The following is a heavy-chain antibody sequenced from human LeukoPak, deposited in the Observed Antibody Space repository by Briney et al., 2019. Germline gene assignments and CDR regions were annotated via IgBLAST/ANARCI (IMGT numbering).Heavy chain of an antibody. D-gene: IGHD1-1*01. V-gene: IGHV4-39*01. J-gene: IGHJ6*03. CDR3: ARLPLDELHPTGGYYYYYMDV. CDR1: GGSISSGGYY. Sequence: SETLSLTCTVSGGSISSGGYYWGWIRQPPGKGLEWIGSIYYSGSTYYNPSLKSRVTISVDTSKNQFSLKLSSVTAADTAVYYCARLPLDELHPTGGYYYYYMDVWGKGTTVTVSS. CDR2: IYYSGST.